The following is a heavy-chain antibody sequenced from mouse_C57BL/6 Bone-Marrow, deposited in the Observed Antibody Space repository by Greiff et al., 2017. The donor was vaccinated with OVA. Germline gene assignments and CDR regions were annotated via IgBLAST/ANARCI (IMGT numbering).Heavy chain of an antibody. V-gene: IGHV5-17*01. CDR2: ISRGSSTI. CDR1: GFTFSDYG. CDR3: AREKRFAY. J-gene: IGHJ3*01. Sequence: EVKLMESGGGLVKPGGSLKLSCAASGFTFSDYGMHWVRQAPEKGLEWVAYISRGSSTIYYADTVKGRFTISRDNAKNTLFLQMTSLRFEDTAMYCCAREKRFAYWGQGTLVTVSA.